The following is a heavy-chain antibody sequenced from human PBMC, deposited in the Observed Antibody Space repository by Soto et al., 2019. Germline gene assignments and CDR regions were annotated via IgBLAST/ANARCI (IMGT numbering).Heavy chain of an antibody. CDR1: AFTVSSYN. V-gene: IGHV3-23*01. J-gene: IGHJ4*01. CDR3: AKTPSMVWNSRGYFDY. CDR2: ISGSGGST. D-gene: IGHD3-10*01. Sequence: LSYPASAFTVSSYNVGWGGQPTGKGLEWVSAISGSGGSTYYAYSVKGRFTISIDNSKNTLYLQVNSLRAADTAVYYCAKTPSMVWNSRGYFDYWGHGTLVTVS.